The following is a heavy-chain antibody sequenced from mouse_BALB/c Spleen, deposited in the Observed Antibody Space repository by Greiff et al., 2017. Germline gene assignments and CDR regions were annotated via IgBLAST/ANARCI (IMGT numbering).Heavy chain of an antibody. D-gene: IGHD2-4*01. Sequence: QVQLKESGPGLVAPSQSLSITCTVSGFSLTGYGVNWVRQPPGKGLEWLGMIWGDGSTDYTSALKSRLSISKDNSKSQVFLKMNSLQTDDTARYYCARDRGPIYYDYDYYAMYYWGQGTSVTVSS. CDR2: IWGDGST. J-gene: IGHJ4*01. CDR3: ARDRGPIYYDYDYYAMYY. V-gene: IGHV2-6-7*01. CDR1: GFSLTGYG.